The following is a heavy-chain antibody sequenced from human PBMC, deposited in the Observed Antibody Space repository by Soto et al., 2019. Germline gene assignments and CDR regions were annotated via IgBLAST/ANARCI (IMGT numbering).Heavy chain of an antibody. Sequence: GGSLRLSCAASGVTFTSYSMNWVRQTPGQGLEWVSYISSSGSTIYYADSVKGRFTISRDNAKNSLYLQMNSLRAEDTAVYYCARARNYDILTGPVDYWGQGTLVAVSS. CDR3: ARARNYDILTGPVDY. CDR1: GVTFTSYS. J-gene: IGHJ4*02. V-gene: IGHV3-48*04. CDR2: ISSSGSTI. D-gene: IGHD3-9*01.